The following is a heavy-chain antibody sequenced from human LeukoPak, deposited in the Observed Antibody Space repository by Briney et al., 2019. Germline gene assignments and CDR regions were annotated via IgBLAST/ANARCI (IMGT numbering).Heavy chain of an antibody. CDR1: GGSISSSSYY. V-gene: IGHV4-39*01. D-gene: IGHD4-17*01. Sequence: PSETLSLTCTVSGGSISSSSYYWGGIRQPPGKGLEWIGSIYSGSTYYNPSLKSRVTISVDTSKNQFSLKLSSVTAADTAVYYCASYGGGSDYWGQGTLVTVSS. CDR3: ASYGGGSDY. J-gene: IGHJ4*02. CDR2: IYSGST.